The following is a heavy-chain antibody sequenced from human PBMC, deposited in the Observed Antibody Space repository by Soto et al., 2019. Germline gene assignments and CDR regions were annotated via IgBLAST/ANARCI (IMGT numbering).Heavy chain of an antibody. CDR3: ARQPSSRLYYFDY. CDR2: IYYSGST. V-gene: IGHV4-31*03. D-gene: IGHD6-13*01. Sequence: SETLSLTCTVSGGSISSGGYYWSWIRQHPGKGLEWIGYIYYSGSTYYNPSLKSRVTISVDTSKNQFSLKLSSVTAADTAVYYCARQPSSRLYYFDYWGQGTLVTVYS. CDR1: GGSISSGGYY. J-gene: IGHJ4*02.